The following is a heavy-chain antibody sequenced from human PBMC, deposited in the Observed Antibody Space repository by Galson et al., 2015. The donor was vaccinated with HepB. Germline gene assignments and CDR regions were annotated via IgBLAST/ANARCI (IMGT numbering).Heavy chain of an antibody. D-gene: IGHD6-19*01. Sequence: SLRLSCAASGFSFSNYGIHWVRQAPGKGLEWMAVISYDGSFRYYADSVKGRFTVSRDSSRSMLYLQMNSLRVEDTAVSYCTRIIAVAGSYHYYGMDVWGQGTTVTVSS. CDR2: ISYDGSFR. J-gene: IGHJ6*02. CDR1: GFSFSNYG. CDR3: TRIIAVAGSYHYYGMDV. V-gene: IGHV3-30*03.